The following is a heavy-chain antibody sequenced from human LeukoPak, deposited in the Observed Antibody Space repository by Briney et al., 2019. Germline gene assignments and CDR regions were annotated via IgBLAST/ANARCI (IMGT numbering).Heavy chain of an antibody. V-gene: IGHV1-46*01. CDR1: GYTFTSYY. CDR3: AIPEKAAAMNDFWSGYWAPFDY. J-gene: IGHJ4*02. Sequence: ASVKVSCKASGYTFTSYYMHWVRQAPGQGLEWMGIINPSGGSTSYAQKFQGRVTMTRDTSTSTVYMELSSLRSEDTAVHYCAIPEKAAAMNDFWSGYWAPFDYWGQGTLVTVSS. D-gene: IGHD3-3*01. CDR2: INPSGGST.